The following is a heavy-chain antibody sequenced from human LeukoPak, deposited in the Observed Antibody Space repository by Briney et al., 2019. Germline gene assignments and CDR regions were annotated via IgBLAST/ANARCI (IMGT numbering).Heavy chain of an antibody. CDR1: GFTVSSNY. CDR2: IYSGGST. V-gene: IGHV3-53*01. Sequence: GGSLRLSCAASGFTVSSNYMSWVRQAPGKGLEWVSVIYSGGSTYYADSVKGRFTISRDNAKNSLYLQMNSLRAEDTAVYYCARGYYGSGSYYIDYWGQGTLVTVSS. CDR3: ARGYYGSGSYYIDY. D-gene: IGHD3-10*01. J-gene: IGHJ4*02.